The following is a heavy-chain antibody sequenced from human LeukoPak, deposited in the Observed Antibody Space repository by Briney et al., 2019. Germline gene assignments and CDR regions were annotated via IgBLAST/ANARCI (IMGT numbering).Heavy chain of an antibody. CDR1: GFTFSSYA. D-gene: IGHD3-3*01. CDR2: ISGSGGST. J-gene: IGHJ5*02. V-gene: IGHV3-23*01. CDR3: AKDTTHYDFWSGYYNNWFDP. Sequence: GGSLRLSCAASGFTFSSYAMSWVRQAPGKGLEWVSAISGSGGSTYYADSVKGRFTISRDNSKNTLYLQMNSLRAEDTAVYYCAKDTTHYDFWSGYYNNWFDPWGQGTLVTVSS.